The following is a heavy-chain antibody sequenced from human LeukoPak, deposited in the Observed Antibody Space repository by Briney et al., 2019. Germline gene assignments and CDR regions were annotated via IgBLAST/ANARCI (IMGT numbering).Heavy chain of an antibody. J-gene: IGHJ4*02. D-gene: IGHD3-16*01. Sequence: SKTLSLTCAVYGGSFSGYYWSWIRQPPGKGLEWIGEINHSGSTNYNPSLKSRVTISVDTSKNQFSLKLNSVTATDTAVYYCARHYGPWGQGTLVTVSS. V-gene: IGHV4-34*01. CDR3: ARHYGP. CDR2: INHSGST. CDR1: GGSFSGYY.